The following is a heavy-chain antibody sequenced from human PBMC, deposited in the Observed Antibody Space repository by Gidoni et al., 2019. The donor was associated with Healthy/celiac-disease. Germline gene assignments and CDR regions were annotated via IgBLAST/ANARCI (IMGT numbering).Heavy chain of an antibody. Sequence: VQLVESLAGLLKPGWSLSHSCAVSGFTFICYSMDWFRKAPGKGLEWVSSISSSGSTIYYADSVKGRFTSSRDNAKNSLYLQMNSLRAEDTAVYYCARGLLGYCSGGSCYREKDVDYWGQGTLVTVSS. V-gene: IGHV3-21*01. D-gene: IGHD2-15*01. CDR1: GFTFICYS. CDR3: ARGLLGYCSGGSCYREKDVDY. CDR2: ISSSGSTI. J-gene: IGHJ4*02.